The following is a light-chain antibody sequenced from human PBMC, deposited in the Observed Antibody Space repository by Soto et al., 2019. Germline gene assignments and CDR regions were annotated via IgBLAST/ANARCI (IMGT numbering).Light chain of an antibody. V-gene: IGKV4-1*01. CDR1: QSVLYSSNNKNY. CDR2: WAS. CDR3: QQYYSMWT. J-gene: IGKJ1*01. Sequence: DIVMTQSPDSLAVSLGERATINCKSSQSVLYSSNNKNYLAWYQQKPGQPPKLLIYWASTRESGVPDRFSGSWSGTDFTLNISSLQAEDVAVYYCQQYYSMWTFGQGTKVEIK.